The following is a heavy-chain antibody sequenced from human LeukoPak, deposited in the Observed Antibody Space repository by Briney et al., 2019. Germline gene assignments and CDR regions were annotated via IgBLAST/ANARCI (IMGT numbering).Heavy chain of an antibody. CDR2: ISSSSSYI. Sequence: PGGSLRLSCAASGFTFSSYSMNWVRQAPGKGLEWVSSISSSSSYIYYADSVKGRFTISRDNAKNSLYLQMNRLRAEDTAVYYCGRDSAYYDILTGSFDYFDYWGQGTLVTGSS. CDR1: GFTFSSYS. CDR3: GRDSAYYDILTGSFDYFDY. V-gene: IGHV3-21*01. D-gene: IGHD3-9*01. J-gene: IGHJ4*02.